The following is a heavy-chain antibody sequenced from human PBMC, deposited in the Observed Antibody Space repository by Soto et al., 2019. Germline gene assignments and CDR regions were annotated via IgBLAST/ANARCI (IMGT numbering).Heavy chain of an antibody. Sequence: PGGSLRLSCAASGFTFSSYAMSWVRQAPGKGLEWVSAISGSGGSTYYADSVKGRFTISRDNSKNTLYPQMNSLRAEDTAVYYCAKTPELGSYYYYYGMDVWGQGTTVTVSS. CDR3: AKTPELGSYYYYYGMDV. D-gene: IGHD7-27*01. CDR2: ISGSGGST. J-gene: IGHJ6*02. V-gene: IGHV3-23*01. CDR1: GFTFSSYA.